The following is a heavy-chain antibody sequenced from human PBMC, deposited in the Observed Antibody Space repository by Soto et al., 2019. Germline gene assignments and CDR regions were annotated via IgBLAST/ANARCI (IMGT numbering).Heavy chain of an antibody. J-gene: IGHJ4*02. CDR2: ISSSSSYI. D-gene: IGHD5-12*01. CDR3: ARERRYDRYLDY. CDR1: RFTFSSYS. V-gene: IGHV3-21*01. Sequence: GGSLRLSCAASRFTFSSYSMNWVRQAPGKGLEWVSSISSSSSYIYYADSVKGRFTISRDNAENSLFLQMNSLRAEDTAVYYCARERRYDRYLDYWGQGTLVTVSS.